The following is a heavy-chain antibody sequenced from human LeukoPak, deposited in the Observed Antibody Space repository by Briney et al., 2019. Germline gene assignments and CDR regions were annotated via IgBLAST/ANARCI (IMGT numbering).Heavy chain of an antibody. J-gene: IGHJ5*02. CDR1: GGTFSSYA. D-gene: IGHD2-2*01. V-gene: IGHV1-69*04. CDR3: ARDPMKICSSTSCYPGLLDP. CDR2: IIPILGIA. Sequence: SVKGSCKASGGTFSSYAISWVRQAPGQGLEWMGRIIPILGIANYAQKFQGRVTITADKSTSTAYMELSSLRSEDTAVYYCARDPMKICSSTSCYPGLLDPWGQGTLVTVSS.